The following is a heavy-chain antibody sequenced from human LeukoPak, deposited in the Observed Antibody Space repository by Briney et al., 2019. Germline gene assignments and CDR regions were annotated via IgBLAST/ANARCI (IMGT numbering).Heavy chain of an antibody. D-gene: IGHD3-10*01. CDR2: IIPILGIA. J-gene: IGHJ3*02. CDR3: ARAGAYYYGSGSYRPGAFDI. CDR1: GGTFSSYA. Sequence: SVKVSCKASGGTFSSYAISWVRQAPGQGLEWMRRIIPILGIANYAQKFQGRVTITADKSTSTAYMELSSLRSEDTAVYYCARAGAYYYGSGSYRPGAFDIWGQGTMVTVSS. V-gene: IGHV1-69*04.